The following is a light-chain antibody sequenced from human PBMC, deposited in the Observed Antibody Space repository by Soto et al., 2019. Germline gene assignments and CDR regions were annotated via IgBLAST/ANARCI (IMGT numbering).Light chain of an antibody. Sequence: QSVLTQPPSVSGAPGQRVTISCTGSSSNIGAGYDVHWYQQLPGTAPKLLIYGNSNRPSGVPDRFSGSKSGTSASLAITGLQADDEADYYCQSYDSSLRGYVFGPGTKLTVL. CDR3: QSYDSSLRGYV. CDR2: GNS. CDR1: SSNIGAGYD. J-gene: IGLJ1*01. V-gene: IGLV1-40*01.